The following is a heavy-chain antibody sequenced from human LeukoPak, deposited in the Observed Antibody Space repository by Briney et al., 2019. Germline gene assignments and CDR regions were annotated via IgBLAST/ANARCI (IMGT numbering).Heavy chain of an antibody. J-gene: IGHJ4*02. Sequence: PSGALSLPCNVSGGSINGGGSYWSWMRQHPGKGLEWIGYIFYSGSTYYNPSLKSRVTMSQDTSKNHFSLKMTSVTAADTAVYYCARGSLGYFFDCWGQGTLVTVSS. V-gene: IGHV4-31*03. CDR3: ARGSLGYFFDC. CDR2: IFYSGST. CDR1: GGSINGGGSY. D-gene: IGHD2-2*03.